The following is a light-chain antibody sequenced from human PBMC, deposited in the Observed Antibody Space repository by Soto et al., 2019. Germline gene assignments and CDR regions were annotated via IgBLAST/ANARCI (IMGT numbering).Light chain of an antibody. J-gene: IGKJ4*01. CDR1: QSVSSN. V-gene: IGKV3D-15*01. Sequence: EIVMTQSPATLSVSPGERATLSCRTSQSVSSNLAWYQQKPGQAPRLLIYGASTRATGIPARFSGSGAGTEFPLTISSLQSADFAVVYCQHYNSWPPLTFGGGTKVEIK. CDR3: QHYNSWPPLT. CDR2: GAS.